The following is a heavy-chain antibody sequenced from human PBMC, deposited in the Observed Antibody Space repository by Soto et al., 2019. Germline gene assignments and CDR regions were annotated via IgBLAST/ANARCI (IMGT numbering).Heavy chain of an antibody. J-gene: IGHJ6*02. CDR1: GYTFTSYG. D-gene: IGHD2-2*02. CDR3: ARVPAAIRGYYYYGMDV. CDR2: ISAYNGNT. Sequence: ASVKVSCKASGYTFTSYGISWVRQAPGQGLEWMGWISAYNGNTNYAQELQGRVTMTTDTSTSTAYMELRSLRSDDTAVYYCARVPAAIRGYYYYGMDVWGQGTTVTVSS. V-gene: IGHV1-18*01.